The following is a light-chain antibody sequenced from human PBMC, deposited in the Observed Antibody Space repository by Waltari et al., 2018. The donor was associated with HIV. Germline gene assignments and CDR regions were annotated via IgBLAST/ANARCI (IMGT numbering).Light chain of an antibody. V-gene: IGLV1-44*01. CDR1: SSNIGSNT. J-gene: IGLJ3*02. CDR2: GNS. CDR3: AAWDDSLNGLWV. Sequence: QSVLTQPPSTSGTPGQRVTISCSGSSSNIGSNTVNWYQHLPGTAPKLPIYGNSQRPSGVPDRFSGCKSGTSASLAISWLQSEDEADYYCAAWDDSLNGLWVFGGGTKLTVL.